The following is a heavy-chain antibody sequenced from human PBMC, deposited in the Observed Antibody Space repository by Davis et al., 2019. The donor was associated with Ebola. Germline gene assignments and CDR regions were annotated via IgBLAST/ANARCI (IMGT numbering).Heavy chain of an antibody. Sequence: GGSLRLSCATSGLTFSNFGMSWVRQAPGKGLEWVATIRKDGVQKFYVDSVKGRFIISRDNARNSLYLQMNSLKNEDTAVYYCARVVSGYWGQGTLVSVSS. V-gene: IGHV3-7*03. CDR1: GLTFSNFG. J-gene: IGHJ4*02. D-gene: IGHD6-25*01. CDR2: IRKDGVQK. CDR3: ARVVSGY.